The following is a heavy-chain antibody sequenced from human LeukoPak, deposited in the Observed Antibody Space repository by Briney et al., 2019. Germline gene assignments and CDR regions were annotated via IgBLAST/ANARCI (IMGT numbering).Heavy chain of an antibody. V-gene: IGHV3-74*01. D-gene: IGHD1-26*01. CDR1: GFTFSSYW. J-gene: IGHJ4*02. CDR3: ARERKLPFDY. Sequence: GGSLRLSCVASGFTFSSYWMHWVRQAPGKGLVWVGRIKSDGSSTNYADSVKGRFTSSRDNARNTLYLQMNSLRAADTAVYYCARERKLPFDYWGQGTLVTVSS. CDR2: IKSDGSST.